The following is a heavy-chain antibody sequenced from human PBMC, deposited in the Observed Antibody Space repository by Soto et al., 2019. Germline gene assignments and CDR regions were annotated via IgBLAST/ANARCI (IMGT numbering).Heavy chain of an antibody. D-gene: IGHD7-27*01. V-gene: IGHV1-69*01. Sequence: QVQLVQSGAEVKKPGSSVKVSCKASGGTFSSYAISWVRQAPGQGLEWMGGIIPIFGTANYAQKFQGRVTITADESTSTAYMELISRRSEDTAVYYCARERPENHWDHDAFDIWGQGKMVTVSS. J-gene: IGHJ3*02. CDR2: IIPIFGTA. CDR1: GGTFSSYA. CDR3: ARERPENHWDHDAFDI.